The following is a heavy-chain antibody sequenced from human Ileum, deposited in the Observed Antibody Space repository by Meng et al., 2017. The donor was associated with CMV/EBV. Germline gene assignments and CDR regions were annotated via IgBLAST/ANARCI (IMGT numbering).Heavy chain of an antibody. V-gene: IGHV3-15*01. D-gene: IGHD3-16*01. CDR1: GFTFTNSW. CDR2: IKNKVGGGTP. Sequence: ETLSLTCVAPGFTFTNSWMTWVRQAPGKGLEWVGRIKNKVGGGTPDYAAPVKGRFTISKDDSKNTLYLQMDTLTTEDTALYYCTTDGGFYWGQGTLVTVSS. J-gene: IGHJ4*02. CDR3: TTDGGFY.